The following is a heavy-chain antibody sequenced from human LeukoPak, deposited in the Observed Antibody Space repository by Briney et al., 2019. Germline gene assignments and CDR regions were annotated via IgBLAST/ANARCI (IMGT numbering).Heavy chain of an antibody. CDR1: VDTFTGYY. J-gene: IGHJ4*02. CDR2: INPNSSGT. V-gene: IGHV1-2*02. CDR3: ATTQYGDYPLGDY. Sequence: ASLKGSCKASVDTFTGYYIHAGRQAPGQGREWMGWINPNSSGTNSPQNFHARATMTRATSISTAHMDLSTLNSDDTAVYYCATTQYGDYPLGDYWGQGTLVSVSS. D-gene: IGHD4-17*01.